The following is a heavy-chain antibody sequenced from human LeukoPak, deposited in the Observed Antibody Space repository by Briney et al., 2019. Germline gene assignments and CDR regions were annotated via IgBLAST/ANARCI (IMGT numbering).Heavy chain of an antibody. CDR1: GGTFSSYA. V-gene: IGHV1-69*13. J-gene: IGHJ4*02. CDR2: IIPIFGTA. CDR3: AREGGSGWYYFDY. D-gene: IGHD6-19*01. Sequence: ASVKVSCKASGGTFSSYAISWVQQAPGQGLEWMGGIIPIFGTANYAQKFQGRVTITADESTSTAYMELSSLRSEDTAVYYCAREGGSGWYYFDYWGQGTLVTVSS.